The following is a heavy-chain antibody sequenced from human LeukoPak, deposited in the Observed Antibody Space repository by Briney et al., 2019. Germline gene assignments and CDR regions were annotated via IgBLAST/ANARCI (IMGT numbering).Heavy chain of an antibody. D-gene: IGHD3-10*01. CDR2: ISCDGSNK. V-gene: IGHV3-30*03. J-gene: IGHJ4*02. CDR1: GFTFSSYG. CDR3: ARDSGGFDY. Sequence: GGSLRHSCAAYGFTFSSYGMHWVRQAPGKGLEWVAVISCDGSNKYYADSVKSRFTISRDNSKNTLYLQMNSLRAEDTAVYYCARDSGGFDYWGQGTLVTVSS.